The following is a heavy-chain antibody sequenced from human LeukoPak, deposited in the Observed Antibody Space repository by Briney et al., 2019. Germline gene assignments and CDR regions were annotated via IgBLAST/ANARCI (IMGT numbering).Heavy chain of an antibody. CDR2: IYHSGST. CDR1: GDSISGDY. Sequence: PSETLSLTCTVSGDSISGDYWSWIRQPPGKGLEWIGYIYHSGSTNYNPSLKSRVTISVDTSKNQFSLKLSSVTAADTAVYYCARGPGGSGTRPPYTYYYGTYVWGQGTTVTVSS. V-gene: IGHV4-59*12. D-gene: IGHD3-10*01. J-gene: IGHJ6*02. CDR3: ARGPGGSGTRPPYTYYYGTYV.